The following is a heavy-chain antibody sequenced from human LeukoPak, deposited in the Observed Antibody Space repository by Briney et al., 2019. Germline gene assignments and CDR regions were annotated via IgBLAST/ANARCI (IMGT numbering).Heavy chain of an antibody. V-gene: IGHV3-9*01. J-gene: IGHJ4*02. CDR1: GFSFDDYA. D-gene: IGHD5-12*01. CDR3: AINGGGDSGYGNFDY. CDR2: ISWNSDNI. Sequence: GGSLRLSCAVSGFSFDDYAMHWVRQVPGKGLEWVSGISWNSDNIGYADSVKGRFTTSRDNAKNSLYLQMNSLRAEDTALYYCAINGGGDSGYGNFDYWGQGTPVTVSS.